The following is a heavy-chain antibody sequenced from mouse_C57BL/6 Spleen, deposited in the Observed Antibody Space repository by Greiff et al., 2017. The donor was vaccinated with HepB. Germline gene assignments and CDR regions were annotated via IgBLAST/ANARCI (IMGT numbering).Heavy chain of an antibody. V-gene: IGHV1-80*01. Sequence: QVQLQQSGAELVKPGASVKISCKASGYAFSSYWMNWVKQRPGKGLEWIGQIYPGDGDTNYNGKFKGKATLTADKSSSTAYMQLSNLTSEDSAVYFCARRGDGNSYAMDYWGQGTSVTVSS. J-gene: IGHJ4*01. CDR1: GYAFSSYW. D-gene: IGHD2-1*01. CDR2: IYPGDGDT. CDR3: ARRGDGNSYAMDY.